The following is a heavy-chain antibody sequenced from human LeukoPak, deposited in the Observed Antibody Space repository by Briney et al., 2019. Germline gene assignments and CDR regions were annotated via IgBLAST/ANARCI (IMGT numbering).Heavy chain of an antibody. CDR2: IYNSGAGI. J-gene: IGHJ4*02. D-gene: IGHD6-19*01. CDR1: GFTFSTYT. CDR3: AKDVAPDSGWDLDY. Sequence: GGSLRLSCAASGFTFSTYTMSWVRQAPGKGLEWVSSIYNSGAGIFYADSVKGRFTISRDNSKNTLCLQMNSLRAEDTAVYYCAKDVAPDSGWDLDYWGQGTLVTVSS. V-gene: IGHV3-23*01.